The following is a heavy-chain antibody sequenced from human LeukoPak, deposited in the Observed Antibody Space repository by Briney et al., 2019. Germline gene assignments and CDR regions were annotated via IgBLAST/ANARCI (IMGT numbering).Heavy chain of an antibody. CDR2: INWNGGST. J-gene: IGHJ4*02. D-gene: IGHD6-19*01. V-gene: IGHV3-20*04. CDR1: GFTFDDYG. Sequence: GGSLRLSCAASGFTFDDYGMSWVRQAPGKGLEWVSGINWNGGSTGYADSVKGRFTISRDNAKNSLYLQMNSPRAEDTALYYCARSSDGGPASEFDYWGQGTLVTVSS. CDR3: ARSSDGGPASEFDY.